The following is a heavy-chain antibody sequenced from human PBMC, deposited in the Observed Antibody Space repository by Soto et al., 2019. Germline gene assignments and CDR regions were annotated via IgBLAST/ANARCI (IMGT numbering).Heavy chain of an antibody. V-gene: IGHV3-23*01. CDR3: AKVGWTTTTSVTMGYFQH. D-gene: IGHD4-17*01. CDR2: ISGSGGGT. Sequence: EVQLLESGGGLVQPGGSLRLSCAASGFTFSNYAMNWVRQAPGKGLEWVSTISGSGGGTYYADSVKGRFTISGDNSKNTLYLQMNSLRAHDTAVYYCAKVGWTTTTSVTMGYFQHWGQGTLVSVSS. CDR1: GFTFSNYA. J-gene: IGHJ1*01.